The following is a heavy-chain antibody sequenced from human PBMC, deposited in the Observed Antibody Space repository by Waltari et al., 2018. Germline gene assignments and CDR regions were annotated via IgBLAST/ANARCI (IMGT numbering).Heavy chain of an antibody. CDR2: LHHSGST. Sequence: QVHLQESGPGLVKPSETLSLTCGVSGYSISSGYYWVWIRQPPGKGLEWIGSLHHSGSTDYNPSLRSRVTISVDTSKNQFSLRLSSVTAADTDVHYCARAVCCSGVSCDSHYMDVWGKGTTVTVSS. CDR1: GYSISSGYY. CDR3: ARAVCCSGVSCDSHYMDV. J-gene: IGHJ6*03. V-gene: IGHV4-38-2*01. D-gene: IGHD2-15*01.